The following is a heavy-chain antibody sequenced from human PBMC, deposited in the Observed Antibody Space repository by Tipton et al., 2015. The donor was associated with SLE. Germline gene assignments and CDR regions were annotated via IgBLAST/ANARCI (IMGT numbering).Heavy chain of an antibody. CDR1: NYSISSGYY. V-gene: IGHV4-38-2*02. CDR3: VRDRIAVARRFFDS. J-gene: IGHJ4*02. CDR2: IHHSGTT. D-gene: IGHD6-19*01. Sequence: LRLSCTVSNYSISSGYYWGWIRQTPGKGLEKGLEWIGSIHHSGTTYYSPSLRSRLTISVDTSKNQFSLKLSSVTAADTAVYYCVRDRIAVARRFFDSWGQGTLVTASS.